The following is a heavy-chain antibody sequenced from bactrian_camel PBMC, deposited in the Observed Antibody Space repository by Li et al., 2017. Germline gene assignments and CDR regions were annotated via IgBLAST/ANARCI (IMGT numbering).Heavy chain of an antibody. CDR2: IDGDGKP. Sequence: HVQLVESGGGSVQSGGSLKLSCAASGFPYGTYCMAWFRRAPGKEREPVAAIDGDGKPTYADSVKGRFSISKDSDILYLQMRLMKPEDTAMYYCAGARISTGVVSGARCTASGGFDHWGQGTQVTVS. V-gene: IGHV3S55*01. CDR1: GFPYGTYC. J-gene: IGHJ4*01. CDR3: AGARISTGVVSGARCTASGGFDH. D-gene: IGHD1*01.